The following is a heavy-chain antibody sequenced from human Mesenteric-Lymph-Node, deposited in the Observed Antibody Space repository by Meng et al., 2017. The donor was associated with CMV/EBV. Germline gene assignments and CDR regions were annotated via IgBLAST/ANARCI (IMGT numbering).Heavy chain of an antibody. CDR1: GGSISSSRYY. D-gene: IGHD2-2*01. J-gene: IGHJ3*02. CDR3: ARDGVGQAFDI. V-gene: IGHV4-39*07. Sequence: GSLRLSCTVSGGSISSSRYYWGWIRQPPGKGLEWIGNMYYSGSTYYNPSLKSRVAISADTSNNQFSLKLSSVTAADTAVYYCARDGVGQAFDIWGQGTMVTVS. CDR2: MYYSGST.